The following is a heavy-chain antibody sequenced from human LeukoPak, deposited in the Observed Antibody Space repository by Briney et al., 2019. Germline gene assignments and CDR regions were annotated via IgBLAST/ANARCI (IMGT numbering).Heavy chain of an antibody. CDR2: ISYDGSNK. D-gene: IGHD3-10*01. J-gene: IGHJ4*02. CDR1: GFTFSSYA. CDR3: VRGGSNYGIIIYSRYFAY. Sequence: PGGSLRLSCAASGFTFSSYAMHWVRQAPGKGLEWVAVISYDGSNKYYADSVKGRFTLSRDNSKNTLYLRMNSLRAEDTAVYYCVRGGSNYGIIIYSRYFAYWGQGTLVTVSS. V-gene: IGHV3-30-3*01.